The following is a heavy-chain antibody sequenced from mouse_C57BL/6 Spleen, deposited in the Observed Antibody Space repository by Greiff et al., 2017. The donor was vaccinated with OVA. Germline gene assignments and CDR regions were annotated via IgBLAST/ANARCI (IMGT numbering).Heavy chain of an antibody. CDR2: IYPSDSET. D-gene: IGHD3-2*01. V-gene: IGHV1-61*01. J-gene: IGHJ2*01. CDR3: ARRQPNYFDY. CDR1: GYTFTSYW. Sequence: VQLQQPGAELVRPGSSVKLSCKASGYTFTSYWMDWVKQWPGQGLEWIGNIYPSDSETHYNQKFKDKATLTVDKSSSTAYMQLSSLTSEDSAVYYCARRQPNYFDYWGQGTTLTVSS.